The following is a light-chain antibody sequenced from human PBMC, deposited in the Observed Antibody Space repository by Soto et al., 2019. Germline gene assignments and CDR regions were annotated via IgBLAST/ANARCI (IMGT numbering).Light chain of an antibody. CDR2: AAS. V-gene: IGKV1-9*01. CDR1: QGISSY. J-gene: IGKJ5*01. Sequence: DIQMSQSPSPLSASVGDRFTMTCRASQGISSYLAWYQQKPGKAPKLLIYAASTLQSGVPSRFSGSGSGTEFTLTISSLQPEDFATYYCQQLNSYPPTFGQGTRLEIK. CDR3: QQLNSYPPT.